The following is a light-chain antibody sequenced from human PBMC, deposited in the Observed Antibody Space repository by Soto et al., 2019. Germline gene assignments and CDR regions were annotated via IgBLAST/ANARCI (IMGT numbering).Light chain of an antibody. CDR3: ASYAGTKLFV. Sequence: QSALTQPPSASGSPGQSLTISCTGTSSDVGFYNFVSWYQQRPGKAPKLVIYEVTKRSSGVPDRFSGSKSGSTASLTVSGLQADDEAEYYCASYAGTKLFVFGSGTKVTVL. CDR2: EVT. CDR1: SSDVGFYNF. V-gene: IGLV2-8*01. J-gene: IGLJ1*01.